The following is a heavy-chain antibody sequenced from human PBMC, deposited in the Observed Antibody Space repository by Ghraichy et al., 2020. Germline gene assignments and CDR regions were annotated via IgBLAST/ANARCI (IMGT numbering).Heavy chain of an antibody. CDR2: ISAYNGNT. Sequence: ASVKVSCKASGYTFTSYGSSWVRQAPGQGLEWMGWISAYNGNTNYAQKLQGRVTMTTDTSTGTASMKLRSLRSDDTAVYYCARDGFLEWLLDYYFDYWGQRTLVTVSP. D-gene: IGHD3-3*01. V-gene: IGHV1-18*01. CDR1: GYTFTSYG. J-gene: IGHJ4*02. CDR3: ARDGFLEWLLDYYFDY.